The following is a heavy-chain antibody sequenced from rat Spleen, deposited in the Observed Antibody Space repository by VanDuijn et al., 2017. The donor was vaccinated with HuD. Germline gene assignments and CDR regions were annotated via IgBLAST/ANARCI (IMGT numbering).Heavy chain of an antibody. Sequence: EVQLVESDGGLVRPGRSLKLSCAASGFTFSDYYMAWVRQAPTEGLEWVATFSYDGRTTYYRDSVKGRFTISRDNAKSTLYLQMDSLRSEDTATYYCVRHRDYYNSYVYYFDHWGQGVMVTVSS. CDR3: VRHRDYYNSYVYYFDH. J-gene: IGHJ2*01. CDR2: FSYDGRTT. V-gene: IGHV5-29*01. D-gene: IGHD1-2*01. CDR1: GFTFSDYY.